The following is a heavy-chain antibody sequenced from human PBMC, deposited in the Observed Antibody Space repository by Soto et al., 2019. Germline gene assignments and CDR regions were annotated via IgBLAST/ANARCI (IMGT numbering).Heavy chain of an antibody. CDR2: ISGRGGST. CDR3: AKEQNDYYVMDV. Sequence: EVQLLESGGGLVQPGGSLRLSCAVSGFTFNSNAMSWVRQAPGKGLEWVSAISGRGGSTYYADSVRGRFTISRDISNNTLYLQMNSLRAEDTAVYFCAKEQNDYYVMDVWGQGTTVTVSS. V-gene: IGHV3-23*01. J-gene: IGHJ6*02. CDR1: GFTFNSNA.